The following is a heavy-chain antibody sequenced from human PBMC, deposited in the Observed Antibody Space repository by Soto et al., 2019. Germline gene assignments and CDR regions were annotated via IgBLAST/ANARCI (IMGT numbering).Heavy chain of an antibody. CDR2: IYHSGST. V-gene: IGHV4-4*02. D-gene: IGHD3-10*01. Sequence: QVQLQESGPGLVKPSGTLSLTCAVSGGSISSSNWWSWVRQPPGKGLEWIGEIYHSGSTNYNPSLKGRVTLSVDKSKNQFSLKLSSVTAADTAVYYCARDVGGSGSYYLPAGDYWGQGTLVTVSS. J-gene: IGHJ4*02. CDR1: GGSISSSNW. CDR3: ARDVGGSGSYYLPAGDY.